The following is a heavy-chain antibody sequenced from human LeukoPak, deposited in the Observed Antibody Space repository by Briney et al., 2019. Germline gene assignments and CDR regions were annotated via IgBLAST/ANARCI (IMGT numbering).Heavy chain of an antibody. Sequence: GASVKVSCKVSGYTLTELSMHWVRQAPGKGLEWMGGFDPEDGETIYAQRFQGRVTMTEDTSTDTAYMELSSLRSEDTAVYYCATTRVQRWLQLGYFDYWGQGTLVTVSS. CDR3: ATTRVQRWLQLGYFDY. CDR2: FDPEDGET. V-gene: IGHV1-24*01. CDR1: GYTLTELS. D-gene: IGHD5-24*01. J-gene: IGHJ4*02.